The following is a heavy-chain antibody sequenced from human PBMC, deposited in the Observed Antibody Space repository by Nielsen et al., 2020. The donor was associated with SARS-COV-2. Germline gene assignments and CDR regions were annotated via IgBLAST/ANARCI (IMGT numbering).Heavy chain of an antibody. CDR1: GDSITSQS. J-gene: IGHJ5*02. Sequence: SETLSLTCTVSGDSITSQSWSWIRQPPQRRLVWIGYIHSSGTTNYNPSLESRLTMSIDKSRNQISLTLTSVTAADTALYYCGKGGPWSDPWGQGILVTVSS. CDR2: IHSSGTT. V-gene: IGHV4-59*11. CDR3: GKGGPWSDP. D-gene: IGHD2-15*01.